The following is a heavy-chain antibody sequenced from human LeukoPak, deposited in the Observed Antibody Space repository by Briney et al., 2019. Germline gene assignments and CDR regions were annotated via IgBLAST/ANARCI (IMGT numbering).Heavy chain of an antibody. J-gene: IGHJ6*02. V-gene: IGHV1-46*01. Sequence: ASVKVSCNASGYTFTSYYMHWVREAPGQGLEWMGIINPSGGSTSYAQKFQGRVTMTRDTFTSTVYMELSSLRSEDTAVYYCARVTIYYYGMDVWGQGTTVTVSS. D-gene: IGHD3-10*01. CDR1: GYTFTSYY. CDR2: INPSGGST. CDR3: ARVTIYYYGMDV.